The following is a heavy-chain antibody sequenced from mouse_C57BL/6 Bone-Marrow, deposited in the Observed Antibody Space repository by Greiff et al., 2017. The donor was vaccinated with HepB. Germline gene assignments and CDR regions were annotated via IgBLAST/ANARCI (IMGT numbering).Heavy chain of an antibody. Sequence: EVHLVESGAELVRPGASVKLSCTASGFNIKDDYMHWVKQRPEQGLEWIGWIDPENGDTEYASKFQGKATITADTSSNTAYLQLSSLTSEDTAVYYCTTWGYWGQGTLVTVSA. CDR3: TTWGY. V-gene: IGHV14-4*01. CDR2: IDPENGDT. CDR1: GFNIKDDY. J-gene: IGHJ3*01.